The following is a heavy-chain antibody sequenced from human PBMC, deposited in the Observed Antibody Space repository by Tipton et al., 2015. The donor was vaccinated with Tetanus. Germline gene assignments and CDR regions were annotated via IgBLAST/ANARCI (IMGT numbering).Heavy chain of an antibody. J-gene: IGHJ3*01. Sequence: QSGAEVKKPGASVKVSCKASGGTFTSFAISWVRQAPGQGLEWMGGIIPIFGTAEYAQKFQGRLTFTADKITNTAYMELSSLRSDDTAFYYCARVYAPMASGGMDVWGQGTMVSVSA. CDR1: GGTFTSFA. CDR3: ARVYAPMASGGMDV. D-gene: IGHD3-10*01. V-gene: IGHV1-69*06. CDR2: IIPIFGTA.